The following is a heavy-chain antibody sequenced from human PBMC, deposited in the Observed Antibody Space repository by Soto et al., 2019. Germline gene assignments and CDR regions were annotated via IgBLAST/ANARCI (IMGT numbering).Heavy chain of an antibody. CDR3: ARAIGPTLFDY. J-gene: IGHJ4*02. CDR1: GFTFSSYD. CDR2: IGTTGDT. D-gene: IGHD3-22*01. V-gene: IGHV3-13*04. Sequence: GGSLRLSCSASGFTFSSYDMHWVRQGTGKGLEWVSAIGTTGDTYYAGSVKGRFTISRENAKNSLYLQMNSLRAVDTAIYFCARAIGPTLFDYWGQGTLVTVSS.